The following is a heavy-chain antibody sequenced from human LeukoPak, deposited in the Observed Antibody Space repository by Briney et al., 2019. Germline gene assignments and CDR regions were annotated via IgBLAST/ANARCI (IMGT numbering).Heavy chain of an antibody. CDR1: GNTFISHY. Sequence: ASVKVSCTASGNTFISHYMHWVRQAPGQGLEWMGIINPNGGSTTYAQKLQGRVTVTRDMSTSTVYMELSSLRSEDTAVYYCARDASIVGATTGRFENWGQGTLVTVYS. D-gene: IGHD1-26*01. CDR2: INPNGGST. J-gene: IGHJ4*02. V-gene: IGHV1-46*01. CDR3: ARDASIVGATTGRFEN.